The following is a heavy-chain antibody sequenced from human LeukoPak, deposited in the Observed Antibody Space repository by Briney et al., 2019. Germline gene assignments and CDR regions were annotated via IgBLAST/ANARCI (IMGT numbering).Heavy chain of an antibody. CDR3: ARHLYDFWSGEFDY. J-gene: IGHJ4*02. Sequence: PSETLSLTCTVSGGSISSYYWSWIRQPPGKGLEWIGYIYYGGSTNYNPSLKSRVTISVDTSKNQFSLKLSSVTAADTAVYYCARHLYDFWSGEFDYWGQGTLVTVSS. CDR1: GGSISSYY. V-gene: IGHV4-59*08. D-gene: IGHD3-3*01. CDR2: IYYGGST.